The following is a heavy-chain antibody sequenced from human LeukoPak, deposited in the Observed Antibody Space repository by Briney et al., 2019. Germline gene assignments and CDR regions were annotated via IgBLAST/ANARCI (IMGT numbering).Heavy chain of an antibody. D-gene: IGHD7-27*01. V-gene: IGHV3-64D*06. Sequence: PGGSLRLSCSASGFTFSNYAMEWVRQAPGKGLEYITAISYNGNNAYYADSVRGRFTISRDNSRNTLYLQMSSLRVEDTAVYYCVKRPGDPAGCYFDYWGQGILVTVSS. CDR1: GFTFSNYA. CDR3: VKRPGDPAGCYFDY. J-gene: IGHJ4*02. CDR2: ISYNGNNA.